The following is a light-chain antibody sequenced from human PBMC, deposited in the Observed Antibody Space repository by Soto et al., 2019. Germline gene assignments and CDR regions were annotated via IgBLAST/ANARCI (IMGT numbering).Light chain of an antibody. CDR2: DVS. CDR1: SSDVGAYNY. Sequence: QSALTQPRSVSGSPGQSVTISCTGTSSDVGAYNYVSWYQQHPAKAPNLMIYDVSKRPSGVPDRFSGSKSGNTASLTISGLQAXDEGDYYCCSYTNSAYVFGTGTKVTVL. J-gene: IGLJ1*01. CDR3: CSYTNSAYV. V-gene: IGLV2-11*01.